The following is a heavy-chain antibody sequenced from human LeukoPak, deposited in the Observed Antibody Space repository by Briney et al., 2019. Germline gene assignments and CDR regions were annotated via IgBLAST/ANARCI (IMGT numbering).Heavy chain of an antibody. CDR2: ISSSGSTI. CDR3: ARDGEYCSGGSCYSTFFDY. V-gene: IGHV3-48*03. D-gene: IGHD2-15*01. CDR1: GFTFSSYE. Sequence: PGGSLRLFCAASGFTFSSYEMKWVRQAPGKGLEWVSYISSSGSTIYYADSVKGRFTISRDNAKNSLYLQMNSLRAEDTAVYYCARDGEYCSGGSCYSTFFDYWGQGTLVTVSS. J-gene: IGHJ4*02.